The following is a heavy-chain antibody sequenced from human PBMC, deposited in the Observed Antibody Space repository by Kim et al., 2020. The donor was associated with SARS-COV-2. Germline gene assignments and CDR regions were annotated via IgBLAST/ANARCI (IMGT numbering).Heavy chain of an antibody. CDR1: GFTFSSYA. CDR3: ARSRWLQNDYFDY. Sequence: GGSLRLSCAASGFTFSSYAMHWVRQAPGKGLEWVAVISYDGSNKYYADSVKGRFTISRDNSKNTLYLQMNSLRAEDTAVYYCARSRWLQNDYFDYWGQGTLVTVSS. J-gene: IGHJ4*02. D-gene: IGHD5-12*01. V-gene: IGHV3-30*04. CDR2: ISYDGSNK.